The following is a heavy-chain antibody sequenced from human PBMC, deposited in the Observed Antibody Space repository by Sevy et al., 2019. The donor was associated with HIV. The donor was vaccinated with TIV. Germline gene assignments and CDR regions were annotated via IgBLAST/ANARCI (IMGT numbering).Heavy chain of an antibody. D-gene: IGHD6-25*01. CDR3: ARDSEAAAQDFDY. V-gene: IGHV3-74*01. CDR1: GFTFSNYW. Sequence: GGFLRLSCAASGFTFSNYWMHWVRQVPGEGLVWISRINNDESSTNYADSVKGRFTISRDNAKNTLYLQMNSLRAEDTAVYFCARDSEAAAQDFDYWGQGTLVTVSS. CDR2: INNDESST. J-gene: IGHJ4*02.